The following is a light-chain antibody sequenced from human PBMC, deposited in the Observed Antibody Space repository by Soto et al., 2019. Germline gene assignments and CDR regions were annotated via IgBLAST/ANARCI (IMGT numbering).Light chain of an antibody. J-gene: IGKJ5*01. Sequence: DIQMTQSPSSLSASVGDRVTITCRASQGISNYLAWYQQKPGKVPKLLIYAASTLQSGVSSRFSGSGSGTDFTLTISSLQPEDVATYYCQKYNSASTFGQGTRLEIK. CDR2: AAS. CDR3: QKYNSAST. V-gene: IGKV1-27*01. CDR1: QGISNY.